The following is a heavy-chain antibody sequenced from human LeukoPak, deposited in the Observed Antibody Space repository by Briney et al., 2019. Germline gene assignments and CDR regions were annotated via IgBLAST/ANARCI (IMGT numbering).Heavy chain of an antibody. V-gene: IGHV3-30-3*01. D-gene: IGHD4-17*01. CDR3: ARDHGDYVFDY. CDR1: GFTFSSYA. J-gene: IGHJ4*02. CDR2: ISYDGSNK. Sequence: GGSLRLSCAASGFTFSSYAMHWVLQAPGKGLEWVAVISYDGSNKYYADSVKGRFTISRDNSKNTLYLQMNSLRAEDTAVYYCARDHGDYVFDYWGQGTLVTVSS.